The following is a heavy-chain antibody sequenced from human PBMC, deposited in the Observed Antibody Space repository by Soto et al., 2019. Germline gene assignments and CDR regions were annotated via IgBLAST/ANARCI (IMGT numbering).Heavy chain of an antibody. CDR2: IYYSGST. Sequence: PWKTLSLTCTVSGCSISSYYWSWIRQPPGKGLEWIGYIYYSGSTNYTPPLKSRVTISVDTSKIQFSLKLSSVTAADTAVYYCARRGGYSSGWFAFDYWGQGTLVTGSS. J-gene: IGHJ4*02. V-gene: IGHV4-59*08. CDR3: ARRGGYSSGWFAFDY. D-gene: IGHD6-19*01. CDR1: GCSISSYY.